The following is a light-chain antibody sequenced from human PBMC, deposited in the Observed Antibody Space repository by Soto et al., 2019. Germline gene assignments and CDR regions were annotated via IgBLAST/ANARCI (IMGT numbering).Light chain of an antibody. Sequence: QPVLTQSPSASASLGASVKLTCTLSSGHIRYAIAWHQQQPEKGPRYLMQVNSDGSYTKGDGVPDRFSGSSSGSERYLTISSLQSEDEADYYCQTWGTGIRVFGGGTKLTVL. CDR3: QTWGTGIRV. J-gene: IGLJ3*02. V-gene: IGLV4-69*01. CDR2: VNSDGSY. CDR1: SGHIRYA.